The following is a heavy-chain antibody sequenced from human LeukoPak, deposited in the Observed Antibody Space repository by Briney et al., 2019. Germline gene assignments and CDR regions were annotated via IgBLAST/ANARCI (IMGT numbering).Heavy chain of an antibody. V-gene: IGHV3-73*01. CDR2: IRRKANSYAT. D-gene: IGHD2-2*01. J-gene: IGHJ3*02. CDR1: GFTLSGSA. CDR3: TSANIVVVPAAFDAFDI. Sequence: GGSLRLSCAASGFTLSGSAMHWVRQASGKGLEWVGRIRRKANSYATAYAASVKGRFTISRDDSKNTAYLQMNSLKTEDTAVYYCTSANIVVVPAAFDAFDIWGQGTMVAVSS.